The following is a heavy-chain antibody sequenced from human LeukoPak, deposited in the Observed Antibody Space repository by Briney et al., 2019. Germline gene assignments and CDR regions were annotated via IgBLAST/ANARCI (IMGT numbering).Heavy chain of an antibody. CDR3: ARASPIAVAGIWAD. CDR2: IYYSGST. D-gene: IGHD6-19*01. CDR1: GGSISSYY. Sequence: PSETLSLTCTVSGGSISSYYWSWIRQPPGKGLEWIGYIYYSGSTNYNPSLKGRVTISVDTSKNQFSLKLSSVTAADTAVYYCARASPIAVAGIWADWGQGTLVTVSS. V-gene: IGHV4-59*01. J-gene: IGHJ4*02.